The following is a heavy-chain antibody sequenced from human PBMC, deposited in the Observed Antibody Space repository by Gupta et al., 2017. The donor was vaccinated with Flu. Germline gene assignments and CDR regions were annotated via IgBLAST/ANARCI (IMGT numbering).Heavy chain of an antibody. Sequence: WVRQAPGQGLELMGWINTNTGNPTYAQGFTGRFVFSLDTSVSTAYLQISSLKAEDTAVYYCARGSGRFRFDYWGQGTLVTVSS. J-gene: IGHJ4*02. V-gene: IGHV7-4-1*02. CDR3: ARGSGRFRFDY. CDR2: INTNTGNP. D-gene: IGHD3-16*01.